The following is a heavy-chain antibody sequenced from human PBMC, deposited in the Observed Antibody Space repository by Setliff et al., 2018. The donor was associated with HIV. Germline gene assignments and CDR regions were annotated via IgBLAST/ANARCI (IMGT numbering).Heavy chain of an antibody. CDR3: ATVDGTRYLDY. CDR1: GYSIRSGYY. Sequence: PSETLSLTCAVSGYSIRSGYYWGWIRQSPVKGLEWIGTMFRTGTSYYNPSLTSRVTISQDTSKNQFSLELTSVTAADTAVYYCATVDGTRYLDYWGQGKLVTVSS. D-gene: IGHD1-1*01. CDR2: MFRTGTS. J-gene: IGHJ4*02. V-gene: IGHV4-38-2*01.